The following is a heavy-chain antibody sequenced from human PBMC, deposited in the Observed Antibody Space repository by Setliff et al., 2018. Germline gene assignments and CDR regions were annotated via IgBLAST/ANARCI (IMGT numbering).Heavy chain of an antibody. CDR1: GQSFSDYY. CDR3: ARDRQYCSSPTCYSSYFYYYGMDV. V-gene: IGHV4-34*01. J-gene: IGHJ6*02. Sequence: SETLSLTCAIYGQSFSDYYWSWVRQPPGKGLEWIGEIYHSGSTNYNPSLKSRVTISVDTYKNQFSLKLSSVTAADTAVYYCARDRQYCSSPTCYSSYFYYYGMDVWGQGTTVTVSS. D-gene: IGHD2-2*02. CDR2: IYHSGST.